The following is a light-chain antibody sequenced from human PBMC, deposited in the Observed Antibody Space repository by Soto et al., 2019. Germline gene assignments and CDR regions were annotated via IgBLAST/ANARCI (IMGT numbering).Light chain of an antibody. CDR1: SSNIGSNT. CDR2: SNN. CDR3: AAWDDSLNGVV. Sequence: QSVLTQPPSASGTPEQRVTISCSGSSSNIGSNTVHWYQHLPGTAPKLLIYSNNQRPPGVPDRFSGSTSGTSASLAISGLQSDDEADYYCAAWDDSLNGVVFGGGTKLTVL. V-gene: IGLV1-44*01. J-gene: IGLJ2*01.